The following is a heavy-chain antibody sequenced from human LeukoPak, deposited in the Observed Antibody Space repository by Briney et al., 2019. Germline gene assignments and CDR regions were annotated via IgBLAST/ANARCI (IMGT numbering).Heavy chain of an antibody. V-gene: IGHV5-51*01. CDR1: RYSFNIYW. CDR3: TRHFSGYSNAHYYYMDV. Sequence: GESLKISCKGSRYSFNIYWIGWVRQMPGKGLEWMGIIYPGDSDARYSPSFQGQVTISAEKSIRTVYLQWSSLEASDTAMYYCTRHFSGYSNAHYYYMDVWGKGTTVTVSS. J-gene: IGHJ6*03. CDR2: IYPGDSDA. D-gene: IGHD5-18*01.